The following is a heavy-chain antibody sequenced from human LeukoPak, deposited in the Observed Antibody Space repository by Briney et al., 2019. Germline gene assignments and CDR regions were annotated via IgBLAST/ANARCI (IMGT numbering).Heavy chain of an antibody. Sequence: GGSLRLSCAVSGFSVSGYGMSWVRQAPGKGLEWISAINLNGDTKYYAASVKGRFTISRDHSENTLYLHMNSVRTEDTAVYYCAKGYSCGWFHNWGQGSLVSVSS. D-gene: IGHD6-19*01. V-gene: IGHV3-23*01. CDR2: INLNGDTK. CDR3: AKGYSCGWFHN. CDR1: GFSVSGYG. J-gene: IGHJ4*02.